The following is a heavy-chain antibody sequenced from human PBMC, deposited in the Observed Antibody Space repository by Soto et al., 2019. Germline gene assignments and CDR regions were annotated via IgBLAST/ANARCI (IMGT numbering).Heavy chain of an antibody. D-gene: IGHD5-12*01. CDR3: ARDGAKKYSGFNDVFFDI. CDR1: GFTVSSNY. V-gene: IGHV3-66*01. CDR2: IYSGGST. J-gene: IGHJ3*02. Sequence: PGGSLRLSCAASGFTVSSNYMSWVRQAPGKGLEWVSVIYSGGSTYYADSVKGRFTISRDNSKNTLYLQMNSLRAEDTAVYYCARDGAKKYSGFNDVFFDIWGQGTMVTVSS.